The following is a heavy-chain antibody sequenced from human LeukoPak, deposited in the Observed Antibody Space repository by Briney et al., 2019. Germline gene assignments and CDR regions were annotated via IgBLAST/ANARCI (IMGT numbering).Heavy chain of an antibody. CDR1: AYSFTDYY. D-gene: IGHD3-10*01. CDR3: ARGDMVRGVIIKNWFDP. J-gene: IGHJ5*02. CDR2: VNPNTGGT. Sequence: ASVKVSCKASAYSFTDYYIYWVRQAPGQGLEWMGWVNPNTGGTIYGQDFQGRVTMTGDTSITTAYMELSSLRPDDTAVYYCARGDMVRGVIIKNWFDPWGQGTLVTVSS. V-gene: IGHV1-2*02.